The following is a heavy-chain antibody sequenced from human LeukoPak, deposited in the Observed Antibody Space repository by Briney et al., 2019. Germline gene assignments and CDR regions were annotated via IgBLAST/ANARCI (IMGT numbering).Heavy chain of an antibody. CDR3: AKFRGAVAALDY. CDR1: GFTFSSYT. V-gene: IGHV3-23*01. J-gene: IGHJ4*02. CDR2: ISGSGGST. Sequence: GGSLRLSCVASGFTFSSYTMDWVRQAPGKGLEWVSAISGSGGSTYYADSVKGRFTISRDNSKNTLYLQMNSLRAEDTAVYYCAKFRGAVAALDYWGQGTLVTVSS. D-gene: IGHD6-19*01.